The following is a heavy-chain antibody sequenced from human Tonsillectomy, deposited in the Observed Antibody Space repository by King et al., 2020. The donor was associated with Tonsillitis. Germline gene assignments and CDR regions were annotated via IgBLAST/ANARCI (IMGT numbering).Heavy chain of an antibody. J-gene: IGHJ5*02. V-gene: IGHV1-46*03. Sequence: VQLVESGAEVKKPGTSVKVSCKASGYTFSTYYIQWVRQAPGQGLEWMGIINPTAGTTVYAQKFQGRVTMTRDTSTSTVYMELSSLRSEDTAVYYCGRGGVVNNLGQGWGYWFDPWGQGTLVIVSS. CDR3: GRGGVVNNLGQGWGYWFDP. D-gene: IGHD2-2*01. CDR1: GYTFSTYY. CDR2: INPTAGTT.